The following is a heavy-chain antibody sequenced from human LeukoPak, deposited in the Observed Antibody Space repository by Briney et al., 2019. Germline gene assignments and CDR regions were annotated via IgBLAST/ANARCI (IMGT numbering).Heavy chain of an antibody. CDR1: GYSFTSYW. CDR2: IYPGDSDT. Sequence: GESLKISFKGSGYSFTSYWSSWVPQMPGKGLDLIGIIYPGDSDTRYSPFFKAQSTISADNSITTAYLQWSGLKAWATLIYYCARLRGSYYPYFDYWGQGTLVTVSS. V-gene: IGHV5-51*01. D-gene: IGHD1-26*01. J-gene: IGHJ4*02. CDR3: ARLRGSYYPYFDY.